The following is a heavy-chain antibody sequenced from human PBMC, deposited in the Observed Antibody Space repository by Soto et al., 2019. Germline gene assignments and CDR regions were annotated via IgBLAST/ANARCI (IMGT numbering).Heavy chain of an antibody. V-gene: IGHV3-23*01. D-gene: IGHD2-15*01. CDR2: ISGSGGGT. CDR1: GFTFISYA. Sequence: WGSLRLSCAASGFTFISYAIIFFGHSPVKGLEWDSAISGSGGGTYYADTVKGRCTISRDNSKTTLYLQMNSLRAEDTAVYYCAKGTCCGGSCYGMDVWGQGTTVTVSS. J-gene: IGHJ6*02. CDR3: AKGTCCGGSCYGMDV.